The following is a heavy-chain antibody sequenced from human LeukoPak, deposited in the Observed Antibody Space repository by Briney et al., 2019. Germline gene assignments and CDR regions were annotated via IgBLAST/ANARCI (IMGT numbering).Heavy chain of an antibody. CDR1: GFTFDDYG. CDR3: ARVQVAVQSVFDYFDY. D-gene: IGHD2-2*01. CDR2: INWNGGST. J-gene: IGHJ4*02. Sequence: GGSLRLSCAASGFTFDDYGMSWVRQAPGKGLEWVSGINWNGGSTGYADSVKGRFTVSRDNAKDSLYLQMNSLRAEDTAVYFCARVQVAVQSVFDYFDYWGQGTLVTVSS. V-gene: IGHV3-20*04.